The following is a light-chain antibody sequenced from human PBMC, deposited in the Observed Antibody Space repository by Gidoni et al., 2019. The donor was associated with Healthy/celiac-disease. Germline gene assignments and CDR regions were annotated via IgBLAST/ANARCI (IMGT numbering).Light chain of an antibody. CDR2: RNN. Sequence: QSVLTQPPSASGTHGQRVTISWSGSRSKIGSNSVYWSQQLPGTAPKLLIYRNNTRPSGVPDRFSGSKSGTSASLSSSGLRAEDEADYYCAACDDSLSGFYVFGTGTKVTVL. J-gene: IGLJ1*01. CDR3: AACDDSLSGFYV. CDR1: RSKIGSNS. V-gene: IGLV1-47*01.